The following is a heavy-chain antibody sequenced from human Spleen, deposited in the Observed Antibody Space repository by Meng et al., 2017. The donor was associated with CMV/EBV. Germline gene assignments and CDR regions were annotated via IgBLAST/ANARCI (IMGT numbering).Heavy chain of an antibody. CDR3: ARGRYYGSGRIYHDY. V-gene: IGHV4-34*01. J-gene: IGHJ4*02. D-gene: IGHD3-10*01. CDR2: INHSGST. Sequence: QVQLQQWGAGLLKPSETLSLTCAVYGGSFSGYYWSWIRQPPGKGLEWIGEINHSGSTNYNPSLKSRVTISVDTSKNQFSLKLSSVTAADTAVYYCARGRYYGSGRIYHDYWGQGTLVTVSS. CDR1: GGSFSGYY.